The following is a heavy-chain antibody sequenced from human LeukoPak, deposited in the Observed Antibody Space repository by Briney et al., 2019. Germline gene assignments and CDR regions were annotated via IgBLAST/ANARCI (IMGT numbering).Heavy chain of an antibody. D-gene: IGHD1-14*01. CDR2: IRYDGNNK. J-gene: IGHJ4*02. V-gene: IGHV3-30*02. CDR1: GFTFSSTG. Sequence: GGSLRLSCTASGFTFSSTGMHWVRQAPGKGLEWVSYIRYDGNNKYYGDSVKGRLTVSRDNSKNTLYLQMNSLRVEDTAVYYCARTHNPGYWGQGTLVTVSS. CDR3: ARTHNPGY.